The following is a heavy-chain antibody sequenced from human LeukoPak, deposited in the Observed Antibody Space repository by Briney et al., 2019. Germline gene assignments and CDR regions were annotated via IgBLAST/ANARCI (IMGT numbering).Heavy chain of an antibody. V-gene: IGHV1-69*05. CDR1: GGTFSSYA. J-gene: IGHJ4*02. CDR3: ARETSHDYGGNSFDY. Sequence: SVKVSCKASGGTFSSYAISWVRQAPGQGLGWMGGIIPIFGTANYAQKFQGRVTITTDESTSTAYMELSSLRSEDTAVYYCARETSHDYGGNSFDYWGQGTLVTVSS. CDR2: IIPIFGTA. D-gene: IGHD4-23*01.